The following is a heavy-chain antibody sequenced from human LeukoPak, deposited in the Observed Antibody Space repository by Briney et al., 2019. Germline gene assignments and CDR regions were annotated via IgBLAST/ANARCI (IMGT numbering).Heavy chain of an antibody. CDR1: GGSISSYY. D-gene: IGHD3-3*02. CDR2: IYYSGST. V-gene: IGHV4-59*01. Sequence: SETLSLTCTVSGGSISSYYWSWIRQPPGKGLEWIGYIYYSGSTNYNPSLKSRVTISVDTSKNQFSLNLSSVTAADTAVYYCGRGGDSKHLVNWGQGTLVTVSS. CDR3: GRGGDSKHLVN. J-gene: IGHJ4*02.